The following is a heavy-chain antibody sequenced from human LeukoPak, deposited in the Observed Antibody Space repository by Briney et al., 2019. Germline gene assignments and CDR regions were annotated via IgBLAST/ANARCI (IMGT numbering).Heavy chain of an antibody. D-gene: IGHD3-9*01. Sequence: PSETLSLTCTVSGYSISSHNYWGWIRQPPGKGLEWIGTIYHSGSTYYNPSLKSRVTISIDTSKNQFSLKLSSVTAADTAVYYCARDSFDYDILTYFDPWGQGTLVTVSS. V-gene: IGHV4-38-2*02. CDR1: GYSISSHNY. J-gene: IGHJ5*02. CDR3: ARDSFDYDILTYFDP. CDR2: IYHSGST.